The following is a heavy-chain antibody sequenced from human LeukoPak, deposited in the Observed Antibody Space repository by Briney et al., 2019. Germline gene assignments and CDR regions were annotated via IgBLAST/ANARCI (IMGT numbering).Heavy chain of an antibody. V-gene: IGHV4-34*01. CDR3: ARGSVWWLRALDY. CDR2: INHSGST. D-gene: IGHD5-12*01. Sequence: PSETLSLTCAVYGGSFSGYYWSWIRQPPGKGLEWIGEINHSGSTNYNPSLKSRVTISVDTSKNQFSLKLSSVTAADTAVYYCARGSVWWLRALDYWGQGTLVAVSS. CDR1: GGSFSGYY. J-gene: IGHJ4*02.